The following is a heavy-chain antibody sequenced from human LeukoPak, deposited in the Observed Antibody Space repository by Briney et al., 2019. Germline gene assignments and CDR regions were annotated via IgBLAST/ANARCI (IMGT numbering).Heavy chain of an antibody. V-gene: IGHV1-69*05. D-gene: IGHD3-10*01. J-gene: IGHJ6*03. CDR1: GGTFSSYA. CDR3: VRDRGSGPGPYYYMDV. CDR2: IIPIFGTA. Sequence: ASVKVSCKASGGTFSSYAISWVRQAPGQGLEWMGGIIPIFGTANYAQKFQGRVTITTDESTSTAYMELSSLRSEDTAVYYCVRDRGSGPGPYYYMDVWGKGTTVTVSS.